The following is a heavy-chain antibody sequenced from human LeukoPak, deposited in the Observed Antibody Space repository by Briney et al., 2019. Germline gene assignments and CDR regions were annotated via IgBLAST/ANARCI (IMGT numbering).Heavy chain of an antibody. CDR3: AREGIAVAGTRPDAFDT. CDR1: GGTFSSYA. D-gene: IGHD6-19*01. V-gene: IGHV1-69*05. CDR2: IIPIFGTA. Sequence: SVKVSCKASGGTFSSYAISWVRQAPGQGLEWMGGIIPIFGTANYAQKFQGRVTITTDESTSTAYMELSSLRSEDTAVYYCAREGIAVAGTRPDAFDTWGQGTMVTVSS. J-gene: IGHJ3*02.